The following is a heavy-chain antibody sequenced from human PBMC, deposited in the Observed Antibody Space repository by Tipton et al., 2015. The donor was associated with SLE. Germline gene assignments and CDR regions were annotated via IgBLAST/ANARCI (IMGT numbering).Heavy chain of an antibody. CDR3: ARDRGYTGYDPPGYFDY. CDR2: IWSDGSKT. J-gene: IGHJ4*02. D-gene: IGHD5-12*01. V-gene: IGHV3-33*08. CDR1: GFSFRDYG. Sequence: RSLRLSCAASGFSFRDYGMHWVRQAPGKGLEWVAVIWSDGSKTYLSDSVKGRFSISRDNHKSTLSLQMNSLRGEDTAVYYCARDRGYTGYDPPGYFDYWGQGTLVTVSS.